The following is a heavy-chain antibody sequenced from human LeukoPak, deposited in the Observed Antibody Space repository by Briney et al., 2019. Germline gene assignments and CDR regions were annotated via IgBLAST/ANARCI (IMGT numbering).Heavy chain of an antibody. V-gene: IGHV4-4*07. J-gene: IGHJ6*03. CDR1: GGSISSYY. CDR2: IYTSGST. D-gene: IGHD6-19*01. Sequence: PSETLPLTCTVSGGSISSYYWSWIRQPAGKGLEWIGRIYTSGSTNYNPSLKSRVTMSVDTSKNQFSLKLSSVTAADTAVYYCARDRGSSGWGYYYYYMDVWGKGTTVTVSS. CDR3: ARDRGSSGWGYYYYYMDV.